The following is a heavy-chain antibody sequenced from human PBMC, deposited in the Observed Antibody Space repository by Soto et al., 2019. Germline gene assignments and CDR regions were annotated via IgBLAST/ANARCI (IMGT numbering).Heavy chain of an antibody. V-gene: IGHV1-2*02. D-gene: IGHD3-9*01. J-gene: IGHJ4*02. CDR1: GYTFIDYY. CDR3: ARPPGYISDWYYFDL. CDR2: ISPRSGGT. Sequence: ASVKVSCKASGYTFIDYYMHWVRQAPGQGFEWMGRISPRSGGTNYAQKFQGMVTMTWDTSLNTAYMELSSLISEDTAVYYCARPPGYISDWYYFDLWGQGTLVTVSS.